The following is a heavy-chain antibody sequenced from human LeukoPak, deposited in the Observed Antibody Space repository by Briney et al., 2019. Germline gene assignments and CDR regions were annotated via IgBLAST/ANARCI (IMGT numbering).Heavy chain of an antibody. Sequence: GGSLRLSCAASGFTFSSYWMSWVRQAPGKGLEWVANIKQDGSEKYYVDSVKGRFTISRDNAENSLYLQMNSLRAEDTAVYYCARDSSGWYRVGYYYYMDVWGKGTTVTVSS. D-gene: IGHD6-19*01. J-gene: IGHJ6*03. CDR2: IKQDGSEK. V-gene: IGHV3-7*01. CDR3: ARDSSGWYRVGYYYYMDV. CDR1: GFTFSSYW.